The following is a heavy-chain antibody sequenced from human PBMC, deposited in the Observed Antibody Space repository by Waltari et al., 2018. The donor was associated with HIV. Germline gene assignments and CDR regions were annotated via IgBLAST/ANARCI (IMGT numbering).Heavy chain of an antibody. CDR1: GFSFSSYA. J-gene: IGHJ4*02. D-gene: IGHD1-26*01. V-gene: IGHV3-48*03. Sequence: EVQLVQSGGGLVQPGGFLSLSCAASGFSFSSYAMHWVRQAPGKGLEWVSYISTTGSTVYYADSVKGRFTISRDNAKKSLYLQMNSLRAEDTAVYYCTRGLRLLRSILPFDYWGQGTLVPVSS. CDR2: ISTTGSTV. CDR3: TRGLRLLRSILPFDY.